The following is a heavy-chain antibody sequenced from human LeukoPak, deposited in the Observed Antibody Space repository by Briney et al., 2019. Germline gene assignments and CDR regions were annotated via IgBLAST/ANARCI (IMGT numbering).Heavy chain of an antibody. CDR2: ISAYNGNT. CDR3: TRDGYYDSSGYYWYYFDY. Sequence: ASVKVSCKASGYTFTSYGISWVRQAPGQGLEWMGWISAYNGNTNYAQKLQGRVTMTTDTSTSTAYMELSSLRSEDTAVYYCTRDGYYDSSGYYWYYFDYWGQGTLVTVSS. J-gene: IGHJ4*02. D-gene: IGHD3-22*01. CDR1: GYTFTSYG. V-gene: IGHV1-18*01.